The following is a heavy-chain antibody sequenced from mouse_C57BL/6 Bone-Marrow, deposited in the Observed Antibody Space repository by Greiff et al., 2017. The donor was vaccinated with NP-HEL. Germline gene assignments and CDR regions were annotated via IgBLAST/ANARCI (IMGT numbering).Heavy chain of an antibody. V-gene: IGHV5-2*03. D-gene: IGHD2-2*01. CDR2: INSDGGST. Sequence: EVKVEESGGGLVQPGESLKLSCESNEYEFPSHDMSWVRKTPETRLELVAAINSDGGSTYYPDTMERRFIISRDNTKKTLYLQMSSLRSEDTALYYCARPFYYGYDAGAWFAYWGQGTLVTVSA. J-gene: IGHJ3*01. CDR1: EYEFPSHD. CDR3: ARPFYYGYDAGAWFAY.